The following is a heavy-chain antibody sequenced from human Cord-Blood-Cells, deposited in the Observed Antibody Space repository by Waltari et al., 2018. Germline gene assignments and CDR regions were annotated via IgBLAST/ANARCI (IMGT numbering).Heavy chain of an antibody. CDR3: VRLVAVEASFVL. Sequence: QVQLQQWGAGLLKTSETLSLTCAVYGGSFSGYYWSCIRQPPGKGLEWIGETNQSGSTHKTPTPRKPDLESVNESRIQFALQLGLVDEPVESVSYYVRLVAVEASFVLCCRGALVT. V-gene: IGHV4-34*04. J-gene: IGHJ2*01. CDR2: TNQSGST. D-gene: IGHD6-6*01. CDR1: GGSFSGYY.